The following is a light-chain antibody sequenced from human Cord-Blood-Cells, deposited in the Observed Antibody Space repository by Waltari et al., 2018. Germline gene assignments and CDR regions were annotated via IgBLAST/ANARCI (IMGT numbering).Light chain of an antibody. CDR2: GAS. Sequence: EIVMMQSPATLSVSPGERATLSCRASQSVSSNVAWYQQKPGQAPRLLLYGASTRATGVPARCSGSGSGTEFTLTISSLQSEDFAVYYCQQYNNWPPWTFGQGTKVEIK. CDR3: QQYNNWPPWT. J-gene: IGKJ1*01. CDR1: QSVSSN. V-gene: IGKV3-15*01.